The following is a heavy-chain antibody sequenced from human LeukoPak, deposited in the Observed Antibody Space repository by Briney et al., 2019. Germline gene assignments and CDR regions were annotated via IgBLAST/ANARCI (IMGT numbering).Heavy chain of an antibody. V-gene: IGHV3-7*01. CDR2: IKQDGSEK. CDR3: AREYSSSGNTEDRYYYGMDV. CDR1: GFTFSSYS. J-gene: IGHJ6*02. Sequence: GGSLRLSCAASGFTFSSYSMNWVRQAPGKGLEWVANIKQDGSEKYYVDSVEGRFTISRDNAKNSLYLQMNSLRAEDTAVYYCAREYSSSGNTEDRYYYGMDVWGQGTTVTVSS. D-gene: IGHD6-13*01.